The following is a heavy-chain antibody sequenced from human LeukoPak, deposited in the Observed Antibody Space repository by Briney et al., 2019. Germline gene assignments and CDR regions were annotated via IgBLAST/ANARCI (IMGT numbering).Heavy chain of an antibody. D-gene: IGHD3-10*01. CDR1: GGSFSGYY. Sequence: SETLSLTCAVYGGSFSGYYWSWIRQPPGKGLEWIGEINHSGSTNYNPSLKSRVTISVDTSKNQFSLKLSSVTAADTAVYYCARRRGSGSYQRFDPWGQGTLVTVSS. J-gene: IGHJ5*02. V-gene: IGHV4-34*01. CDR2: INHSGST. CDR3: ARRRGSGSYQRFDP.